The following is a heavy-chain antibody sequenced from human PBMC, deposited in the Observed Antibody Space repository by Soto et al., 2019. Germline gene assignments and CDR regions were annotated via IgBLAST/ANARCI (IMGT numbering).Heavy chain of an antibody. J-gene: IGHJ4*02. CDR2: ISGSGGST. CDR1: GFTFSSYA. D-gene: IGHD4-17*01. CDR3: ANDPRTTVTRLDY. V-gene: IGHV3-23*01. Sequence: PGGSLRLSCAASGFTFSSYAMSWVCQAPGKGLEWVSAISGSGGSTYYADSVKGRFTISRDDSKNTLYLQIKSLSAADTAVYYCANDPRTTVTRLDYWGQGTLDTVSS.